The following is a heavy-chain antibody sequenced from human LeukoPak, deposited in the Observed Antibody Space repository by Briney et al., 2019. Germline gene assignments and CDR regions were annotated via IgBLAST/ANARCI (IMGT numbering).Heavy chain of an antibody. V-gene: IGHV4-34*01. CDR3: ARGRISSSSAGRRYFYL. Sequence: SETLPLTCAVYGGSFSGYYWSWIRPPPGKGLEWVWEINRSGSTNYNPSLTSRVTISVDTSKNQISLKLSSVTAADTAVYYCARGRISSSSAGRRYFYLWGRGTLVTVSS. CDR1: GGSFSGYY. D-gene: IGHD6-6*01. CDR2: INRSGST. J-gene: IGHJ2*01.